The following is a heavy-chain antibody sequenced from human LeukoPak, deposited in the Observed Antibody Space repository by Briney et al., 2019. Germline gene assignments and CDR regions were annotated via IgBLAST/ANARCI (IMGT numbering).Heavy chain of an antibody. Sequence: PGGSLRLSCAASGFTFSSYSMNWVRQAPGKGLEWVSYISSSNNAIYYADSVKGRVTISRDNAKNSLYLQMNSLRDDDTAVYYCAKGPPGPYYASSGYGSFQHWGQGTLVTVSS. CDR2: ISSSNNAI. D-gene: IGHD3-22*01. V-gene: IGHV3-48*02. CDR1: GFTFSSYS. CDR3: AKGPPGPYYASSGYGSFQH. J-gene: IGHJ1*01.